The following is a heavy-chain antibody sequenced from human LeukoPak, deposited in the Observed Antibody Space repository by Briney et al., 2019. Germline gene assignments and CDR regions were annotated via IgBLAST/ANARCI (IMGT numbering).Heavy chain of an antibody. CDR1: RYSFTSYW. V-gene: IGHV5-51*01. CDR3: ARLVYCSSTSCYAFDY. CDR2: IYPGDSDT. J-gene: IGHJ4*02. D-gene: IGHD2-2*01. Sequence: GESLKISCKGSRYSFTSYWIGWVRKMPGKGLEWMGIIYPGDSDTRYSPSFQGQVTISADKSISTAYLQWSSLKASDTAMYYCARLVYCSSTSCYAFDYWGQGTLVTVSS.